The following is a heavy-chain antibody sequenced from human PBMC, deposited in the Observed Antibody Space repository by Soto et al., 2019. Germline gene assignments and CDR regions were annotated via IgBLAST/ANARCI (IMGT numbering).Heavy chain of an antibody. CDR1: GFIFSSYG. CDR3: AKMVGVSVAAAGFDL. CDR2: VWFDGSSE. J-gene: IGHJ4*02. V-gene: IGHV3-33*06. D-gene: IGHD6-13*01. Sequence: QVQLVESGGGVVQPGRSLRLSCVASGFIFSSYGMHWVRQAPGKGLEWVAVVWFDGSSEFYADSVKGRFTISRDNSKKTLFLQMNSLRAEDTAVYYCAKMVGVSVAAAGFDLWGQGTLVTVSS.